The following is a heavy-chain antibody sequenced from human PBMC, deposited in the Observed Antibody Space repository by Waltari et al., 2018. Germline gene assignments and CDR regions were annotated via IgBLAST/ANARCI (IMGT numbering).Heavy chain of an antibody. Sequence: EVQLLESGGGLVQPGGSLRLPCAAYGFTFSSYAMSWVRPAPGKGLEWVSVIYSGGSSTYYADSVKGRFTISRDNSKNTLYLQMNSLRAEDTAVYYCAKTLSSFLVYWGQGTLVTVSS. CDR2: IYSGGSST. V-gene: IGHV3-23*03. CDR1: GFTFSSYA. J-gene: IGHJ4*02. D-gene: IGHD6-6*01. CDR3: AKTLSSFLVY.